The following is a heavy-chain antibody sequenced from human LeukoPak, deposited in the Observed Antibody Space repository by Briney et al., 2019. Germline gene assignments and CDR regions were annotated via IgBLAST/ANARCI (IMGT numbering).Heavy chain of an antibody. Sequence: SETLSLTCTVSGDSIISNIYWWDWVRLPPGKGLEWIGATFYTGRTFYSPSLKGRVTISVDTSKNQFSLDLSPATAADTAVYYCARRRHNFDFYDVWGQGTRVTVSS. D-gene: IGHD3/OR15-3a*01. CDR2: TFYTGRT. J-gene: IGHJ3*01. CDR3: ARRRHNFDFYDV. CDR1: GDSIISNIYW. V-gene: IGHV4-39*01.